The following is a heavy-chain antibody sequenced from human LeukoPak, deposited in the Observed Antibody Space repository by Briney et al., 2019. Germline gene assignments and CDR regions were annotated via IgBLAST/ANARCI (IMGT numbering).Heavy chain of an antibody. V-gene: IGHV3-23*01. CDR1: GFTFSGYA. D-gene: IGHD2-2*01. CDR2: ISGSGGST. Sequence: GGSLRLSCAASGFTFSGYAMSWVRQAPGKGLEWVSAISGSGGSTYYADSVKGRFTISRDNSKNTLYLQMNSLRAEDTAVYYCAKDRTSCYAGCYYYGMDVWGKGTTVTVSS. CDR3: AKDRTSCYAGCYYYGMDV. J-gene: IGHJ6*04.